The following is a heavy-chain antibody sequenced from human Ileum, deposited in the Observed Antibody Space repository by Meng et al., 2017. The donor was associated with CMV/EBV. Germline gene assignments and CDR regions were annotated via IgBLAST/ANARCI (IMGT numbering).Heavy chain of an antibody. J-gene: IGHJ3*02. CDR2: IFGSGTGT. V-gene: IGHV3-23*05. CDR3: AKDPNGDYIGAFDI. CDR1: GFAFRTYA. Sequence: GESLKISCADSGFAFRTYAMTWVRQAPGKGLEWVSSIFGSGTGTYYADSVKGRFTISRDNSKNTLYLQMSRLRAEDTAVYYCAKDPNGDYIGAFDIWGQGTLVTVSS. D-gene: IGHD4-17*01.